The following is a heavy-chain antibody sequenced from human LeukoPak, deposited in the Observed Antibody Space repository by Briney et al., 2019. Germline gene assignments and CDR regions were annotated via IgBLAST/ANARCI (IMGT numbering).Heavy chain of an antibody. CDR3: AHYMAATPRYYYYMDV. D-gene: IGHD3-16*01. J-gene: IGHJ6*03. CDR1: GGTFNNYA. V-gene: IGHV1-69*13. Sequence: EASVKVSCKASGGTFNNYAISWVRQAPGQGLEWMGGIIPIFGTANYAQKFQGRVTITADESTSTAYMELSSLRSEDTAVYYCAHYMAATPRYYYYMDVWGKGTTVTVSS. CDR2: IIPIFGTA.